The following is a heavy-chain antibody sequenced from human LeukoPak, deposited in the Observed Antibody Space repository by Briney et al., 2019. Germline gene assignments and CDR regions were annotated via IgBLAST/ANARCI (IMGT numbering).Heavy chain of an antibody. D-gene: IGHD4-17*01. CDR1: GYTFTSYG. CDR3: ARSPDHYGDYVGWFDP. J-gene: IGHJ5*02. CDR2: ISAYNGNT. Sequence: ASVKVSCKASGYTFTSYGISWVRQAPGQGLEWMGWISAYNGNTNYAQKLQGRVTMTTDISTSTAYMELRSLRSDDTAVYYCARSPDHYGDYVGWFDPWGQGTLVTVSS. V-gene: IGHV1-18*01.